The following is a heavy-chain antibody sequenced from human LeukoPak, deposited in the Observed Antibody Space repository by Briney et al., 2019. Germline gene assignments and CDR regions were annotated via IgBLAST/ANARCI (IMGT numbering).Heavy chain of an antibody. CDR1: GYTFTRYY. CDR3: ARDNSVEDTAWWFDP. D-gene: IGHD4-23*01. Sequence: ASVTVSCKASGYTFTRYYMHWVRQAPGQGVEWMGLINPSGGSTSYAQKFQGRVTMTRDMSTSTDYMELSTLRSEDTAVYYCARDNSVEDTAWWFDPWGQGTLVTVSS. V-gene: IGHV1-46*01. CDR2: INPSGGST. J-gene: IGHJ5*02.